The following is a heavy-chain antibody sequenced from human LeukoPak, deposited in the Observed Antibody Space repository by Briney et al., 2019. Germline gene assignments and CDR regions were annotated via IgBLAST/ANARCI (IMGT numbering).Heavy chain of an antibody. CDR2: INPNSGGT. D-gene: IGHD3-10*01. CDR1: GYTFTGYY. CDR3: ARDGRGIYGSGTLGP. J-gene: IGHJ5*02. Sequence: ASVKVSCKASGYTFTGYYMHWVRQAPGQGLEWMGWINPNSGGTNYAQKFQGRVTMTRDTSISTAYMELSRLRSDDMAVYYCARDGRGIYGSGTLGPWGQGTLVTVSS. V-gene: IGHV1-2*02.